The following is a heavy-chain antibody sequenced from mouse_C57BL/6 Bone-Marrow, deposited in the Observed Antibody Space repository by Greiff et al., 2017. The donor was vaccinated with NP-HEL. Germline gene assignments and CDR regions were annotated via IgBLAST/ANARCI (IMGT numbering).Heavy chain of an antibody. J-gene: IGHJ3*01. D-gene: IGHD2-2*01. CDR1: GFTFSSYA. Sequence: EVKLQESGEGLVKPGGSLKLSCAASGFTFSSYAMSWVRQTPEKRLEWVAYISSGGDYIYYADTVKGRFTISRDNARNTLYLQMSSLKSEDTAMYYCTRDLLWLRQDPWFAYWGQGTLVTVSA. V-gene: IGHV5-9-1*02. CDR3: TRDLLWLRQDPWFAY. CDR2: ISSGGDYI.